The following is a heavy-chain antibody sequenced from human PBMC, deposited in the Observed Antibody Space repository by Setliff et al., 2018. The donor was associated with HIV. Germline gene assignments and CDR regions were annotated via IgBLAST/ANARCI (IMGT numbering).Heavy chain of an antibody. CDR2: IDWDDDK. V-gene: IGHV2-70*12. CDR1: DGSFSSDYW. D-gene: IGHD2-8*02. CDR3: VHRVVWGGLDV. Sequence: TLSLTCTVSDGSFSSDYWSWIRQPPGKALEWLARIDWDDDKFYSTSLKTRLSITKDTSKNQMVLTMTNMDPVDTATYYCVHRVVWGGLDVWGQGTTVTVSS. J-gene: IGHJ6*02.